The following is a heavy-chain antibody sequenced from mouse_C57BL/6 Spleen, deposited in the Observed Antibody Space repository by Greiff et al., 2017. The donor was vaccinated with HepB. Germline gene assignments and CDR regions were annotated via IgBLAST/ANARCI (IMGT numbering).Heavy chain of an antibody. CDR2: IHPNSGST. CDR1: GYTFTSYW. D-gene: IGHD1-1*01. V-gene: IGHV1-64*01. CDR3: ARDTTVVAAYYYAMDY. J-gene: IGHJ4*01. Sequence: VQLQQPGADLVKPGASVKLSCKASGYTFTSYWMHWVKQRPGQGLEWIGMIHPNSGSTNYNEKFKSKATLTVDKSSSTAYMQLSSLTSEDSAVYYCARDTTVVAAYYYAMDYWGQGTSVTVSS.